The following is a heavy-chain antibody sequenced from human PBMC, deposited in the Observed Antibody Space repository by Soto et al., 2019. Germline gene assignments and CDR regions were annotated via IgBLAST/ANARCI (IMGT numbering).Heavy chain of an antibody. J-gene: IGHJ6*03. D-gene: IGHD5-12*01. CDR3: ARESGGATATLDYYYFYMDV. CDR2: IKPNGGAT. CDR1: GDSFNDYY. Sequence: VQLVQSGAEVKKPGASVKVSCKTSGDSFNDYYIHWVRQAPGQGLEWMGWIKPNGGATKYAQKFQGRVTVTRDTSIRTVYMELSSLRSDDTALYYCARESGGATATLDYYYFYMDVWGKGTTVTVSS. V-gene: IGHV1-2*02.